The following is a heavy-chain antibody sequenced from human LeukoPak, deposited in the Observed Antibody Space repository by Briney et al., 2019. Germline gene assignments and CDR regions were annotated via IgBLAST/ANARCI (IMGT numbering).Heavy chain of an antibody. Sequence: SVKVSCKASGGTFSSYAISWVRQSPGQGLEWMGGIIPIIGTANSAQKFQGRVTITADESTSTAYMELSSLRSEDTAVYYCATIFGVVAPYYYYMDVWGKGTTVTVSS. CDR2: IIPIIGTA. D-gene: IGHD3-3*01. V-gene: IGHV1-69*13. CDR3: ATIFGVVAPYYYYMDV. J-gene: IGHJ6*03. CDR1: GGTFSSYA.